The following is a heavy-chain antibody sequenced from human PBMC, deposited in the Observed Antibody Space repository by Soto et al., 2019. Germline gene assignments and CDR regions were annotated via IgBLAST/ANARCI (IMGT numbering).Heavy chain of an antibody. J-gene: IGHJ5*02. V-gene: IGHV4-31*03. CDR2: IYYSGST. CDR1: GGSISSGGYY. D-gene: IGHD2-2*01. CDR3: ARDCSSTSCWFDP. Sequence: SETLSLTCTVPGGSISSGGYYWSWIRQHPGKGLEWIGYIYYSGSTYYNPSLKSRVTISVDTSKNQFSLKLSSVTAADTAVYYCARDCSSTSCWFDPWGQGTLVT.